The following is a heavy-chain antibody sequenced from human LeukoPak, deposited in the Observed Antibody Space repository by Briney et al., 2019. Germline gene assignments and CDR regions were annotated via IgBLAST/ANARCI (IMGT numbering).Heavy chain of an antibody. CDR1: GFTFSSYS. CDR2: ISSSSSTI. CDR3: ARGDLAYGDYGGYFDY. Sequence: GGSLRLSCAASGFTFSSYSMNWVRPAPGKGLGWVSYISSSSSTIYYADSVKGRFTISRDNAKNSLYLQMNSLRAEDTAVYYCARGDLAYGDYGGYFDYWGQGTLVTVSS. V-gene: IGHV3-48*01. J-gene: IGHJ4*02. D-gene: IGHD4-17*01.